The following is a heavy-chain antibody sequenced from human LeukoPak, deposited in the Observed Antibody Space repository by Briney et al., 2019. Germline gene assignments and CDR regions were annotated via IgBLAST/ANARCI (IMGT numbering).Heavy chain of an antibody. V-gene: IGHV3-7*01. D-gene: IGHD6-6*01. CDR3: ARYNPIAARRGYFDY. Sequence: PGGSLRLSCAASGFTFSSYWMSWVRQAPGKGLEWVANIKQDGSEKYYVDSVKGRFTISRDNAKNSLYLQMNSLRAEDTAVYYCARYNPIAARRGYFDYWGQGTLVTVSS. J-gene: IGHJ4*02. CDR1: GFTFSSYW. CDR2: IKQDGSEK.